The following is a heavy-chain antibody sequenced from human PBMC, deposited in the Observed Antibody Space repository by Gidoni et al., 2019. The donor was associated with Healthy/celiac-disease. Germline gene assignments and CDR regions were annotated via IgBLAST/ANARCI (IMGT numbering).Heavy chain of an antibody. D-gene: IGHD3-22*01. J-gene: IGHJ6*02. CDR2: ISGSGGST. CDR3: AKDYYDSSGYYYYYYGMDV. V-gene: IGHV3-23*01. Sequence: EVQLLESGGGLVQPGGSLRLSCAASVFPFISYALSWVRQTPGKGLEGFSAISGSGGSTYYADSVKGRFTISRDKSKNTLYLQMNSLRAEDTAVDYCAKDYYDSSGYYYYYYGMDVWGQGTTVTVSS. CDR1: VFPFISYA.